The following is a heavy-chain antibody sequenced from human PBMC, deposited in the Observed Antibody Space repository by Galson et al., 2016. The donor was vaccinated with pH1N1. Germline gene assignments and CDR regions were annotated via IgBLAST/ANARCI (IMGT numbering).Heavy chain of an antibody. CDR3: TRSRGYGFDY. V-gene: IGHV3-73*01. CDR1: GFTFSGSA. D-gene: IGHD5-12*01. J-gene: IGHJ4*02. Sequence: SLRLSCAASGFTFSGSAMHWVRQASGKGLEWVGRIRSKADSYATAYAASMKGRFTISRDYSKNTTFLQMNSLNTEDTAVYYCTRSRGYGFDYWGQGTLVTVSS. CDR2: IRSKADSYAT.